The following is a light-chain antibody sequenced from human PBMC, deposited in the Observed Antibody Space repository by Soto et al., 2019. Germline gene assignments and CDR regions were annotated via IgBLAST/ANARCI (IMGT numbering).Light chain of an antibody. Sequence: DIQMTQSPSTLSASVGDRVTITCWASESIDSWLAWHQQKPGRAPKLLISKASSLESGVPSRFSGSGFGTEFTLTISSLQPDDFATYYCQQYNSYRAFGQGTKVEI. V-gene: IGKV1-5*03. CDR1: ESIDSW. J-gene: IGKJ1*01. CDR2: KAS. CDR3: QQYNSYRA.